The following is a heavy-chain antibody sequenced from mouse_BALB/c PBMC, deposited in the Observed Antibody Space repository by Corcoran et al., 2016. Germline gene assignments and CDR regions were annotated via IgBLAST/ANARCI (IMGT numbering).Heavy chain of an antibody. Sequence: EVQLQQSGPELVKPGASVKMSCKASGYTFTDYYMDWVKQSHGESFEWIGRVNPYNGGTSYNQKFKGKATLTVDKSSSTAYMELNSLTSEDSAVYYCARPGYWGQGTTLTVSS. CDR3: ARPGY. CDR2: VNPYNGGT. V-gene: IGHV1-19*01. J-gene: IGHJ2*01. CDR1: GYTFTDYY.